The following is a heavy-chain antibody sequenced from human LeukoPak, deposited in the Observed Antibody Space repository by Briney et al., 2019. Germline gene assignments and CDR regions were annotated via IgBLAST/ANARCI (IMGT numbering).Heavy chain of an antibody. D-gene: IGHD3-10*01. CDR3: ARQTLLWFGETPSPYYFDY. CDR1: GGSISSSNW. V-gene: IGHV4-4*02. Sequence: ASGTLSLTCAVSGGSISSSNWWSWVRQPPGKGLEWIGEIYHSGSTNYNPSLKSRVTISVDKSKNQFSLKLSSVTAADTAVYYCARQTLLWFGETPSPYYFDYWGQGTLVTVSS. J-gene: IGHJ4*02. CDR2: IYHSGST.